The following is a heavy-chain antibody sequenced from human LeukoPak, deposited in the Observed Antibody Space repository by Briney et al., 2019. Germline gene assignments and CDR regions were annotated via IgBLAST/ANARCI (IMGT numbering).Heavy chain of an antibody. CDR1: GYSFTNYW. CDR3: ARAGLAVTLTPFDY. J-gene: IGHJ4*02. V-gene: IGHV5-51*01. CDR2: IYPGDSDT. D-gene: IGHD6-19*01. Sequence: GESLKISCKGSGYSFTNYWIGWVRQMPGKGLEWMGIIYPGDSDTRYSPSFQGQVTISADKSINTPYLQWSSLKASDTAMYYCARAGLAVTLTPFDYWGQGTLVTVSS.